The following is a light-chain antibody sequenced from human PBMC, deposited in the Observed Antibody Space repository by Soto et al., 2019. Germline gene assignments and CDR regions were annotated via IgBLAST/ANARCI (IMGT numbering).Light chain of an antibody. J-gene: IGKJ5*01. CDR1: QDIINY. Sequence: DIQVTQSPSSLSASVGDIVTITCQASQDIINYLNWYQQKLGKAPKLLIYDASNLETGVPSRFSGSGSGTDFTFTISSLQPEDIATYYCQQYSHLITFGQGTRLEIK. CDR2: DAS. V-gene: IGKV1-33*01. CDR3: QQYSHLIT.